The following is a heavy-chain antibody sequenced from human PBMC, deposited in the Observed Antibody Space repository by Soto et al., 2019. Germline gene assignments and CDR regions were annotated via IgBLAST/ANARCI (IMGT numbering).Heavy chain of an antibody. Sequence: PSETQSLTCAVYGDSINSGGNSWSWIRQPQGKGLEWIGYIYHSGSTYYHPSLKSRVTISVDRSKNQFSLKLSSVTTADTAVYYCAGVTFYCISTSCCSWLYSWGRGTLVIVSS. CDR2: IYHSGST. J-gene: IGHJ5*01. V-gene: IGHV4-30-2*01. CDR3: AGVTFYCISTSCCSWLYS. CDR1: GDSINSGGNS. D-gene: IGHD2-2*01.